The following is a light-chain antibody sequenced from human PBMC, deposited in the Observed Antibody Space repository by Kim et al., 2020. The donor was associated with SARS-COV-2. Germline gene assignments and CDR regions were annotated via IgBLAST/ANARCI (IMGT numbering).Light chain of an antibody. J-gene: IGKJ1*01. CDR2: DAS. CDR1: QSISSW. V-gene: IGKV1-5*01. Sequence: DIQMTQSPSTLSASVGDRVTITCRASQSISSWLTWYQQKPGKAPKLLIYDASSLESGVPSRFSGSGSGTEFTLTISRLQPDDFATYHCQQYKSFWTFGQGTKVEIK. CDR3: QQYKSFWT.